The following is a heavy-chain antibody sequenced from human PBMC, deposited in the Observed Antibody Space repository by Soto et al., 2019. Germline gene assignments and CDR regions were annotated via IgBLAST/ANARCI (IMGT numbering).Heavy chain of an antibody. Sequence: PGGSLRLSCAASGFTFSSYSMNWVRQAPGKGLEWVSSISSSSSYIYYADSVKGRFTISRDNAKNSLYLQMNSLRAEDTAVYYCARDPQRTNYDFWSGYYRPPSRFDPWGQGTLVTAPQ. D-gene: IGHD3-3*01. J-gene: IGHJ5*02. CDR3: ARDPQRTNYDFWSGYYRPPSRFDP. CDR2: ISSSSSYI. CDR1: GFTFSSYS. V-gene: IGHV3-21*01.